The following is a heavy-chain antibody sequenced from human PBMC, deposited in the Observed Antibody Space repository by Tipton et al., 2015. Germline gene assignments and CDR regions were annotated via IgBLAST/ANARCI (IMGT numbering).Heavy chain of an antibody. Sequence: GLVKPSENLSLTCTVSGDSIHKYYLTWIRQPPGRGLEWIGYIYHSASSNYNPSLKSRVTISLDTSKNQVSLKLSSVTAADTAVYYCARGHKNGDSPWDYWGQGTLVTVSS. D-gene: IGHD4-17*01. J-gene: IGHJ4*02. CDR3: ARGHKNGDSPWDY. V-gene: IGHV4-59*12. CDR2: IYHSASS. CDR1: GDSIHKYY.